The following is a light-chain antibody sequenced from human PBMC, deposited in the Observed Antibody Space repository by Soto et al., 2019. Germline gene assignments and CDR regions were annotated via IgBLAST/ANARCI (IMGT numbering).Light chain of an antibody. V-gene: IGKV1-27*01. CDR1: QGISNY. CDR2: AAS. Sequence: DIQMTQSPSSLSASVGDRVTITCRASQGISNYLAWYQQKPGKVPKLLIYAASTLQSGVPSRFSGSGSGTDFTHTISSLQPEDVATYYCQKYNSAPREFTFGPGTKVDIK. CDR3: QKYNSAPREFT. J-gene: IGKJ3*01.